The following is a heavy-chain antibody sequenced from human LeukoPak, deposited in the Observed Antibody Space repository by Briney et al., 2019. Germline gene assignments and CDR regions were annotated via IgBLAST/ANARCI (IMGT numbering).Heavy chain of an antibody. CDR1: SGSINSGDYY. Sequence: SSQTLSLTCTVSSGSINSGDYYWSWIRQPAGKGLEWIGRIYSSGNTNYSPSLKSRVTISIDTSKNQFSLRLSSVTAADTAVYYCARVYRRDGYNFDGFDIWGQGTMVTVSS. CDR2: IYSSGNT. V-gene: IGHV4-61*02. CDR3: ARVYRRDGYNFDGFDI. D-gene: IGHD5-24*01. J-gene: IGHJ3*02.